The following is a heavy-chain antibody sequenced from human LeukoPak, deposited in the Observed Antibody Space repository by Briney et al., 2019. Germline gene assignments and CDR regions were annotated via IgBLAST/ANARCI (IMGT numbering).Heavy chain of an antibody. CDR3: ARVRDGDDGPFDY. V-gene: IGHV3-30-3*01. Sequence: PGGSLRLSCAASGFTFSGYAMHWVRQAPGKGLEWVAVISYDGSNKYYADSVKGRFTISRDNSKNTLYLQMNSLRAEDTAVYYCARVRDGDDGPFDYWGQGTLVTVSS. D-gene: IGHD4-17*01. CDR1: GFTFSGYA. CDR2: ISYDGSNK. J-gene: IGHJ4*02.